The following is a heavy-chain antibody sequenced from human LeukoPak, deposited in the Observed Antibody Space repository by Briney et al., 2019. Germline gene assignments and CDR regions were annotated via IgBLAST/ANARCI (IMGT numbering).Heavy chain of an antibody. CDR3: ARRPFGEAAYMDV. D-gene: IGHD3-10*01. Sequence: PSETLSLTCTVSGGSISSYYWSWIRQPPGKGLEWIGEINHSGSTNYNPSLKSRVTISVDTSKNQFSLKLSSVTAADTAVYYCARRPFGEAAYMDVWGKGTTVTISS. V-gene: IGHV4-34*01. CDR2: INHSGST. J-gene: IGHJ6*03. CDR1: GGSISSYY.